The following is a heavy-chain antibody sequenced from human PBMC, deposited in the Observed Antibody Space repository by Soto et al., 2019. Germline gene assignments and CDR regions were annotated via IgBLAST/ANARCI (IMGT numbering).Heavy chain of an antibody. D-gene: IGHD3-3*01. Sequence: ASVKVSCKASGYTFTGYYMHWVRQVPGQGLEWMGWINPNSGGTNYAQKFQGRVTMTRDTSISTAYMELSRLRSDDTAVYYCSRADYDFGSLYYGMDVWGQGTTVTVSS. J-gene: IGHJ6*02. CDR1: GYTFTGYY. V-gene: IGHV1-2*02. CDR2: INPNSGGT. CDR3: SRADYDFGSLYYGMDV.